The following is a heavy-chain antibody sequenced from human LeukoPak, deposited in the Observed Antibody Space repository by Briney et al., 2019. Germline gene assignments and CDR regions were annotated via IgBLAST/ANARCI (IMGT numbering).Heavy chain of an antibody. CDR3: ARVASGSYPIDY. CDR1: GYTFTGYH. D-gene: IGHD1-26*01. J-gene: IGHJ4*02. CDR2: INPNSGGT. V-gene: IGHV1-2*02. Sequence: ASVKVSFKASGYTFTGYHIHWVRQAPGQGLEWMGWINPNSGGTNYAQKFQGRVTMTRDTSTSTAYMDLSRLRFDDTAVYYCARVASGSYPIDYWGQGSLVTVSS.